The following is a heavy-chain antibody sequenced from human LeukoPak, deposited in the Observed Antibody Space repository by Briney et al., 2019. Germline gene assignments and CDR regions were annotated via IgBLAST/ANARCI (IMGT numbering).Heavy chain of an antibody. Sequence: GASVKVSCKASGGTFSSYAISWVRQAPGQGLEWMGGIIPIFGTANYAQKFQGRVTITADESTSTAYMELSSLRSEDTAVHYCARTVVIDYEFDYWGQGTLVTVSS. V-gene: IGHV1-69*13. D-gene: IGHD4-17*01. CDR3: ARTVVIDYEFDY. CDR1: GGTFSSYA. CDR2: IIPIFGTA. J-gene: IGHJ4*02.